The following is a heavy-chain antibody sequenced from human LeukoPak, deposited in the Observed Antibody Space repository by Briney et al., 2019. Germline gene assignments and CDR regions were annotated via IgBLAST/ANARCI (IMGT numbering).Heavy chain of an antibody. CDR1: GYTFTGYY. Sequence: VASVKVSCKASGYTFTGYYMHWVRQAPGQGLEWMGWINPNSGGTNYAQKCQGRVTMTRDTSISTAYMELRSLRSEDTAVYYCARDRGKYLFYWGQGTLVTVSS. J-gene: IGHJ4*02. D-gene: IGHD2/OR15-2a*01. CDR2: INPNSGGT. CDR3: ARDRGKYLFY. V-gene: IGHV1-2*02.